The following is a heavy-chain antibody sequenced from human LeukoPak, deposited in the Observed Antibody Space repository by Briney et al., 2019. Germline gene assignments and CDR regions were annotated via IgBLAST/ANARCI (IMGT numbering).Heavy chain of an antibody. CDR2: IYHSGST. J-gene: IGHJ4*02. CDR1: GGSISSGGYY. Sequence: SETLSLTCTVSGGSISSGGYYWSWIRQPPGKGLEWIGYIYHSGSTYYNPSLKSRITISVDRSKNQFSLKLSSVTAADTAVYYCARDEGAARPFDYWGQGTLVTVSS. D-gene: IGHD6-6*01. V-gene: IGHV4-30-2*01. CDR3: ARDEGAARPFDY.